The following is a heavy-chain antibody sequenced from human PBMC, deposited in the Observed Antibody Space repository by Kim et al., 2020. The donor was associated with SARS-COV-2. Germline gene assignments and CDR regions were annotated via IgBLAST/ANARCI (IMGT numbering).Heavy chain of an antibody. D-gene: IGHD5-18*01. V-gene: IGHV1-18*04. Sequence: ASVKVSCKASGYTFTSYGINWVRQAPGQGLEWMGWISAYNGNTNYAQKLQGRVTMTTDTSTSTAYMELRSLRSDDTAVYYCARDPPGGYSYVNYYYYGMDVWGQGTTVTVSS. CDR3: ARDPPGGYSYVNYYYYGMDV. J-gene: IGHJ6*02. CDR2: ISAYNGNT. CDR1: GYTFTSYG.